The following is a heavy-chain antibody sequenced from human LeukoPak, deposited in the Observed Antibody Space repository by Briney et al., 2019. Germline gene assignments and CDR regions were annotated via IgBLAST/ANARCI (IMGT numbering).Heavy chain of an antibody. CDR2: STHSGST. V-gene: IGHV4-34*01. CDR1: GGSFSGHY. Sequence: SETLSLTCAVYGGSFSGHYWSWIRQSPGKGLEWIGESTHSGSTNYNPSLKSRLTISVDTSKNRFSLKLTSVTAADTAVYHCARGRTGAAALDFWGPGTLVTVSS. D-gene: IGHD2-2*01. CDR3: ARGRTGAAALDF. J-gene: IGHJ4*02.